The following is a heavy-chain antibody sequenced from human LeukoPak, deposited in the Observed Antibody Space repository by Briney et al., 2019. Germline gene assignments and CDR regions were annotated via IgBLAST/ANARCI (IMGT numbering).Heavy chain of an antibody. CDR3: AREDYCSGGSCYSGYFQH. Sequence: SETLSLTCTVSGGSISSYYWSWIRQPPGKGLEWIGYIYYSGTTNYNPSLKSRVTISVDTSKNQFSLKLSSVTAADTAVYYYAREDYCSGGSCYSGYFQHWGKGTLVTVSS. D-gene: IGHD2-15*01. CDR1: GGSISSYY. J-gene: IGHJ1*01. V-gene: IGHV4-59*01. CDR2: IYYSGTT.